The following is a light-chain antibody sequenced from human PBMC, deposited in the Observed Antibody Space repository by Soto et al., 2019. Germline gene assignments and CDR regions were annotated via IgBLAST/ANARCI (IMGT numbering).Light chain of an antibody. CDR1: QSVSSSY. Sequence: EIVLTQSPGTLSLSPGERATLSCRASQSVSSSYLAWYQQKPGQAPRLLIYGASSRPTGIPDRFSGSGSGTDFTLTISSLEPEDFAVYYCQQYGSSRLTFGGGTKVEIK. CDR2: GAS. V-gene: IGKV3-20*01. J-gene: IGKJ4*01. CDR3: QQYGSSRLT.